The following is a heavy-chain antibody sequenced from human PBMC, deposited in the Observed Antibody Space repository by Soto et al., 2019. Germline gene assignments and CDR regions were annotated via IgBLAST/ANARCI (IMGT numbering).Heavy chain of an antibody. V-gene: IGHV1-18*01. Sequence: GXSVKVSCKASGYSFTSYGIIWVRQAPGQGLEWMGWISAYNGNTNYAQKLQGRVTMTTDTSTSTAYMELRSLRSDDTAVYYCAVQPSGTYYYYYGMDVWGQGTTVTVSS. D-gene: IGHD1-26*01. CDR1: GYSFTSYG. J-gene: IGHJ6*02. CDR2: ISAYNGNT. CDR3: AVQPSGTYYYYYGMDV.